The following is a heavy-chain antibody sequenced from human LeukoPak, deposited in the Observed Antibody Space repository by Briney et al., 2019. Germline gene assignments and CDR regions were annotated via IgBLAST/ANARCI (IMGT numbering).Heavy chain of an antibody. CDR1: VYSFHSFW. Sequence: AGESLKISCKGSVYSFHSFWLGWVRQVPGKGLEWMGIIYPCDSYTRYRPPFQGQVPISADKSISTAYLQWSSLKGSDAAMYYCARHASSIAARPKYFDYWGQGTLVTVSS. J-gene: IGHJ4*02. V-gene: IGHV5-51*01. CDR2: IYPCDSYT. D-gene: IGHD6-6*01. CDR3: ARHASSIAARPKYFDY.